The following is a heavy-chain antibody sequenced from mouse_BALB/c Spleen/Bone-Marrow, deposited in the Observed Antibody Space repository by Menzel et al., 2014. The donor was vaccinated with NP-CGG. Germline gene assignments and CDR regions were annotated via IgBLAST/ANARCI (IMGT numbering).Heavy chain of an antibody. CDR1: GFNIKDTY. CDR3: ARYDYGVYFDY. J-gene: IGHJ2*01. Sequence: DVKLVESGAELVKPGASVKLSCTASGFNIKDTYMHWVKQGPEQGLEWIGRIDPANGNTKYDPKFQGKATITADTSSNTAYLQLSSLTSEDTAVYYCARYDYGVYFDYWGQGTTLTVSS. CDR2: IDPANGNT. V-gene: IGHV14-3*02. D-gene: IGHD2-4*01.